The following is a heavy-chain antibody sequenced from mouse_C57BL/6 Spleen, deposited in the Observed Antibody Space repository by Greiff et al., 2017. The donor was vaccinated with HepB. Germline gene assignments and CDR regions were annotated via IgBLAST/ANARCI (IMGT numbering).Heavy chain of an antibody. CDR3: ARSYYGRGYFDV. J-gene: IGHJ1*03. Sequence: EVQLQQSVAELVRPGASVKLSCTASGFNIKNPYMHWVKQRPEQGLEWIGRIDPANGNTKYAPKFQGKATITADTSSNTAYLQLSSLTSEDTAIYYCARSYYGRGYFDVWGTGTTVTVSS. V-gene: IGHV14-3*01. CDR1: GFNIKNPY. CDR2: IDPANGNT. D-gene: IGHD1-1*01.